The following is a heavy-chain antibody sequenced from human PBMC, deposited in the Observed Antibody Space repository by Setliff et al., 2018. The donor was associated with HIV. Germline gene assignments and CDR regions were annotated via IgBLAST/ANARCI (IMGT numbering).Heavy chain of an antibody. CDR1: GGSFSGDS. CDR3: ARHGAYYDDSLSPFDS. Sequence: SETLSLTCNVYGGSFSGDSWNWIRQPPGKGLEWIGEINRSGGTKYNPSLKSRVTISVDMSKNQFSLRLTSMTAADTAVYFCARHGAYYDDSLSPFDSWGQGTLVTVSS. J-gene: IGHJ4*02. CDR2: INRSGGT. V-gene: IGHV4-34*01. D-gene: IGHD3-3*01.